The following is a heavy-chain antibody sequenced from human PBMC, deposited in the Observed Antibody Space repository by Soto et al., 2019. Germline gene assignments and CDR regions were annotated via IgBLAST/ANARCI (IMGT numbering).Heavy chain of an antibody. D-gene: IGHD3-9*01. Sequence: QVQLVQSGAEVKKPGASVKVSCKASGYTFTSYDINWVRQATGQGLEWMGWMNPNSGNTGYAQKVQGRVTMTWDTSISTAYIELSSLRSEDTAVYYCARGPRYYDILTGNWYFDLWGRGTLVTVSS. CDR3: ARGPRYYDILTGNWYFDL. J-gene: IGHJ2*01. CDR1: GYTFTSYD. CDR2: MNPNSGNT. V-gene: IGHV1-8*01.